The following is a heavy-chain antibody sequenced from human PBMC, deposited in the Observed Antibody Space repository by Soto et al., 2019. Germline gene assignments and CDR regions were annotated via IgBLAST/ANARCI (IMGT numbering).Heavy chain of an antibody. V-gene: IGHV5-51*01. CDR1: GYSFTSYW. Sequence: HGESLKISCKGSGYSFTSYWIGWVRQMPGKGLEWMGIIYPGDSDTRYSPSFQGQVTISADKSISTAYLQWSSLKASDTAMYYCAIDSSGYYYPGAFDIWGQGIMVTV. CDR3: AIDSSGYYYPGAFDI. D-gene: IGHD3-22*01. J-gene: IGHJ3*02. CDR2: IYPGDSDT.